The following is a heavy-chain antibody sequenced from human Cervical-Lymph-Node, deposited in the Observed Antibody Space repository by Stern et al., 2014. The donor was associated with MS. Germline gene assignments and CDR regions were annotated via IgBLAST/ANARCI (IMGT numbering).Heavy chain of an antibody. CDR1: GFFFGDYG. J-gene: IGHJ6*02. CDR2: FNYIGCST. V-gene: IGHV3-20*01. CDR3: ARAFCTGGVCYSFPFYGMDV. D-gene: IGHD2-8*02. Sequence: EVQLGGSGGGVVRPGGSLGLSCAASGFFFGDYGMCWVRQVPGEGPVWVSGFNYIGCSTDYAAAVKGRFTISRDNAKKSLYLRMNSLRVEDTAVYHCARAFCTGGVCYSFPFYGMDVWGQGTTVTVSS.